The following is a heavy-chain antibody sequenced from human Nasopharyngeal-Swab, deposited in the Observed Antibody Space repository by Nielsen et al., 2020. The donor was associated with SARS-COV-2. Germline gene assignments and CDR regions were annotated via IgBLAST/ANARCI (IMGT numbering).Heavy chain of an antibody. CDR3: AREQQQLVRGRAFDY. Sequence: WIPQPPGKGLEWIGSIYYSGSTYYNPSLKSRVTISVDTSKNQFSLKLSSVTAADTAVYYCAREQQQLVRGRAFDYWGQGTLVTVSS. CDR2: IYYSGST. D-gene: IGHD6-13*01. V-gene: IGHV4-39*07. J-gene: IGHJ4*02.